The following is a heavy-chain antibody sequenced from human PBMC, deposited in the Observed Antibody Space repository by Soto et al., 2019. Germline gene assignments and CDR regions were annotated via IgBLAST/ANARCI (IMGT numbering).Heavy chain of an antibody. D-gene: IGHD6-19*01. CDR1: GFTFSSYS. CDR3: ARVPWDGVAVAGTPVDAFDI. CDR2: ISSSSTI. J-gene: IGHJ3*02. Sequence: GGSLRLSCAASGFTFSSYSMNWVRQAPGKGLEWVSYISSSSTIYYADSVKGRFTISRDNAKNSLYLQMNSLRAEDTAVYYCARVPWDGVAVAGTPVDAFDIWGQGTMVTVSS. V-gene: IGHV3-48*01.